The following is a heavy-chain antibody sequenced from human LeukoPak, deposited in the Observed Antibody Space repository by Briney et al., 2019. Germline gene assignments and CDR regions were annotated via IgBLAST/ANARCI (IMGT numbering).Heavy chain of an antibody. CDR3: ARGVRDFDY. V-gene: IGHV3-7*01. CDR1: GFTFSSHW. CDR2: IKQDESEK. J-gene: IGHJ4*02. Sequence: GGSLRLPCAASGFTFSSHWMSWVRQAPGKGLEWVANIKQDESEKYYVDSVKGRFTISRDNAKNSLYLQMNSLRAEDTAVYYCARGVRDFDYWGQGTLVTVSS.